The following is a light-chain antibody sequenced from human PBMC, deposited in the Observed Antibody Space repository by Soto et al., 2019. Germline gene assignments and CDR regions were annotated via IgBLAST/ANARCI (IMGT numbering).Light chain of an antibody. V-gene: IGKV3-20*01. Sequence: EIVLTQSPGTLSLSPGERATLSCRASQSVSSAYLAWYQHKPGHPPTLLIYAASSRVTGIPDGFSGSGSGTDFTLTIRRLEPEDFAVYYCQQYGSSSTWTFGQGTKVEIK. CDR2: AAS. J-gene: IGKJ1*01. CDR1: QSVSSAY. CDR3: QQYGSSSTWT.